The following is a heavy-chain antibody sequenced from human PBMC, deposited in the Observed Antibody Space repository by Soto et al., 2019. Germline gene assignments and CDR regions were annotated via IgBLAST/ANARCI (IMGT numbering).Heavy chain of an antibody. CDR1: GFTCSDYY. J-gene: IGHJ4*02. D-gene: IGHD6-6*01. CDR2: ISSSGSTI. CDR3: ARDWEYSSSGLLYY. Sequence: GSLRVSCAASGFTCSDYYMSWIRQAPGKGLERVSYISSSGSTIYYADSVKGRFTISRDNAKNSLYLQMNSLRAEDTAVYYCARDWEYSSSGLLYYWGQGTLVTVSS. V-gene: IGHV3-11*01.